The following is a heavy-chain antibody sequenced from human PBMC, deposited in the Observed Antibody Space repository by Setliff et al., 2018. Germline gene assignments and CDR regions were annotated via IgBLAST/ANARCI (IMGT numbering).Heavy chain of an antibody. J-gene: IGHJ6*02. CDR3: ASPDYQYYYYYGMDV. CDR2: IIPIFGTA. CDR1: GGTFSSYA. Sequence: ASVKVSCKASGGTFSSYAISWVRRAPGQGLEWMGGIIPIFGTANYAQKFQGRVTITTDESTSTAYMELSSLRSEDTAVYYCASPDYQYYYYYGMDVWGQGTTVTVSS. D-gene: IGHD3-16*01. V-gene: IGHV1-69*05.